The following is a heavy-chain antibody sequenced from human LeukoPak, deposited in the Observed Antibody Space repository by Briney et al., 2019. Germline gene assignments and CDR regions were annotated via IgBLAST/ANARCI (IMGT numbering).Heavy chain of an antibody. D-gene: IGHD3-10*01. V-gene: IGHV1-24*01. CDR3: ATDIIMVRAAIYEGGMDV. CDR1: GYTLTELS. Sequence: ASVKVSCKVSGYTLTELSMHWVRQAPGKGLEWMGGFDPEDGETIYAQKFQGRVTMTEDTSADTAYMELSSLRSEDTAVYYCATDIIMVRAAIYEGGMDVWGQGTTVTVSS. CDR2: FDPEDGET. J-gene: IGHJ6*02.